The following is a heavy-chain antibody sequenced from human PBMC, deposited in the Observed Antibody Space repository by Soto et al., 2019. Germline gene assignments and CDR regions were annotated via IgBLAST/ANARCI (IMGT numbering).Heavy chain of an antibody. J-gene: IGHJ4*02. CDR3: ARERVEMATIQFFDY. CDR1: GFTFSSYE. D-gene: IGHD5-12*01. V-gene: IGHV3-48*03. Sequence: AGGSLRLSCAASGFTFSSYEMNWVRQAPGKGLEWVSYISSSGSTIYYADSVKGRFTISRDNAKNSLYLQMNSLRAEDTAVYYCARERVEMATIQFFDYWGQGTLVTVS. CDR2: ISSSGSTI.